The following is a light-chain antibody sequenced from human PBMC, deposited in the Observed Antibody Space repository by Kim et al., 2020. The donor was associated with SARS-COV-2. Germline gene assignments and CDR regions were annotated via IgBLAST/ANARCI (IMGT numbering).Light chain of an antibody. CDR2: GKN. CDR3: NSRDSNDNVV. CDR1: SLRSYY. V-gene: IGLV3-19*01. Sequence: SSELTQDPAVSVALGQTVRITCQGDSLRSYYATWYQQKPGQAPILVIYGKNNRPSGIPDRFSGSSSGNTASLTITGTQAGDEADYYCNSRDSNDNVVFGGGPKSPS. J-gene: IGLJ2*01.